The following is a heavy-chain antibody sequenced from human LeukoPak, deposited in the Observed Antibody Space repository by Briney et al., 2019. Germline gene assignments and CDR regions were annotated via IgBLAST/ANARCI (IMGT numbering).Heavy chain of an antibody. J-gene: IGHJ3*02. CDR1: GFTFSSYA. CDR3: AKPGLAAAATDAFDI. Sequence: GGTLRLSCAASGFTFSSYAMHWVRQAPGKGLEWVAIISYDGSNKYYADSVKGRFTISRDNSKNTLYLQMNSLRAEDTAVYYCAKPGLAAAATDAFDIWGQGTMVTVSS. V-gene: IGHV3-30*18. CDR2: ISYDGSNK. D-gene: IGHD6-13*01.